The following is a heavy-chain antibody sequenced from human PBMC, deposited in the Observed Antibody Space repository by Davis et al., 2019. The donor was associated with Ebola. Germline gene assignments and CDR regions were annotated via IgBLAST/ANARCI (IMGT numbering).Heavy chain of an antibody. D-gene: IGHD3-22*01. CDR2: INPSGGST. J-gene: IGHJ4*02. CDR3: ARADKYYYDSSDHGY. CDR1: GYTLTELS. Sequence: ASVKVSCKVSGYTLTELSMHWVRQAPGQGLEWMGIINPSGGSTSYAQKFQGRVTMTRNTSISTAYMELSSLRSEDTAVYYCARADKYYYDSSDHGYWGQGTLVTVSS. V-gene: IGHV1-46*01.